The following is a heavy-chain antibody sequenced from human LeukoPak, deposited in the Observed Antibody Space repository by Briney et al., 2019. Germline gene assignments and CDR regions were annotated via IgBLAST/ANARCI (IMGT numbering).Heavy chain of an antibody. D-gene: IGHD2-15*01. CDR2: IYYSGST. J-gene: IGHJ6*02. CDR1: GGSISSGGYY. Sequence: SETLSLTCTVSGGSISSGGYYWSWIRQHPGKGLEWIGYIYYSGSTYYNPSLKSRVTISVDTSKNQFSLKLSSVTAADTAVYYCARDCSGGSYYGMDVWGQGTTVTVSS. CDR3: ARDCSGGSYYGMDV. V-gene: IGHV4-31*03.